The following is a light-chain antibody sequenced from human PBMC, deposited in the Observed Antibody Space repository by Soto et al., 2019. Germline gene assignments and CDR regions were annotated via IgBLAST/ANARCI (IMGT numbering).Light chain of an antibody. CDR1: QSISSY. CDR3: QQSYSTPWT. Sequence: DIQMTQSPSSLSASVGDRVTITCRASQSISSYLNWYQQKPGKAPKLLIYAASSLQSGVPSRFSGSGSGTDCTLTISSLQPEDFATYDCQQSYSTPWTCGQGTKVEIK. V-gene: IGKV1-39*01. J-gene: IGKJ1*01. CDR2: AAS.